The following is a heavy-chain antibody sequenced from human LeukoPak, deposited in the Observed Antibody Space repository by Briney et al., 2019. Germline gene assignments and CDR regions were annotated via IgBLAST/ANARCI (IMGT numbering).Heavy chain of an antibody. CDR2: IIPIFGTA. D-gene: IGHD4-17*01. J-gene: IGHJ4*02. CDR3: ASQTTVTSYYFDY. CDR1: GGTFSSYA. V-gene: IGHV1-69*05. Sequence: SVKVSCKTSGGTFSSYAISWVRQAPGQGLEWIGRIIPIFGTANYAQKFQGRVTITTDESTSTAYMELSSLRSEDTAVYYCASQTTVTSYYFDYWGQGTLVTVSS.